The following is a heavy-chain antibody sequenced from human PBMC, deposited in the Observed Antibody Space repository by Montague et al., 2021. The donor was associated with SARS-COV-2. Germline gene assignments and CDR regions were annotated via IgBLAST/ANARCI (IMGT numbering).Heavy chain of an antibody. D-gene: IGHD3-16*01. CDR3: AREFRIELWQTNWYFGL. J-gene: IGHJ2*01. CDR1: GGSISSYY. Sequence: SETLSLTCGVSGGSISSYYWSWIRQPPGKGLEWIGYIYYTGSTKYNPSLKTRVTLSLDTPKNHFSLKLTSVTAADTAVYYCAREFRIELWQTNWYFGLWGRGTLVTVSS. V-gene: IGHV4-59*12. CDR2: IYYTGST.